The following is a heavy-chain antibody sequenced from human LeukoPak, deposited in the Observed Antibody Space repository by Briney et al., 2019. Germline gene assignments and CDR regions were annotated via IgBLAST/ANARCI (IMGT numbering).Heavy chain of an antibody. CDR2: ISGSGGST. V-gene: IGHV3-23*01. CDR1: GFTFSSYA. Sequence: XRLSCAASGFTFSSYAMSWVRRAPGKGLEGVSAISGSGGSTYYADSVKGRFTISRDNSKNTLYLQMNSLRAEDTAVYYCAKGVAAAGTNYFDYWGQGTLVTVSS. D-gene: IGHD6-13*01. J-gene: IGHJ4*02. CDR3: AKGVAAAGTNYFDY.